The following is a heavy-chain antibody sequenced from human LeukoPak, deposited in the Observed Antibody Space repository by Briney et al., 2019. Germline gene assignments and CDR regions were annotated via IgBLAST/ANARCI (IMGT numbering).Heavy chain of an antibody. Sequence: PSETLSLTCTVSGGSLSSYYWSWIRQPAGKGLEWIGSIYTSGSTNYNPSLTSRVTMSVDTPTNQFSLKRSSVTAAETAVYYCARGRPALRGYSNESIWGQGTMVTVSS. CDR2: IYTSGST. V-gene: IGHV4-4*07. J-gene: IGHJ3*02. CDR1: GGSLSSYY. CDR3: ARGRPALRGYSNESI. D-gene: IGHD5-18*01.